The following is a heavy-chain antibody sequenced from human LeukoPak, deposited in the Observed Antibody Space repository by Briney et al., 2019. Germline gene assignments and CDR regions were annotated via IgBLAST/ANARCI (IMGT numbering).Heavy chain of an antibody. J-gene: IGHJ4*02. V-gene: IGHV3-23*01. D-gene: IGHD3-22*01. Sequence: GGSLRLSCAASGFTFSSYAMSWVRQAPGKGLEWVSAISGSGGSTYYADSVKGRFTISRDNSKNTLYLQMNSLRAEDTAVYYCAKGSNYYDSSGYLLYYFDYWGQGTLVTVSS. CDR1: GFTFSSYA. CDR2: ISGSGGST. CDR3: AKGSNYYDSSGYLLYYFDY.